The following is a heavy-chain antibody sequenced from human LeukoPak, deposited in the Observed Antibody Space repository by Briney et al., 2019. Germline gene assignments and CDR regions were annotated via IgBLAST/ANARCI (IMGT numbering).Heavy chain of an antibody. CDR2: IYRSGST. CDR3: ARALWIHSWFDP. CDR1: GGSISSGGYS. D-gene: IGHD5-18*01. J-gene: IGHJ5*02. V-gene: IGHV4-30-2*01. Sequence: PSETLSLTCAVSGGSISSGGYSWSWIRQPPGKGLEWIGYIYRSGSTYYNPSLKSRVTISVDRSKNQFSLKLSSVTAADTAVYYCARALWIHSWFDPWGQGTLVTVSS.